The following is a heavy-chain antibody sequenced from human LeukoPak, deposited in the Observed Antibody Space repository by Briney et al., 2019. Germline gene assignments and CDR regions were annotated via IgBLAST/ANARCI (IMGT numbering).Heavy chain of an antibody. CDR1: GFTFDDYA. CDR3: AKKRAHSYYYDSSGYYSGEGDYFDY. J-gene: IGHJ4*02. CDR2: ISGDGGST. D-gene: IGHD3-22*01. V-gene: IGHV3-43*02. Sequence: PGGSLRLSCAASGFTFDDYAMHWVRQAPGKGLEWVSLISGDGGSTYYADSVKGRFTISRDNSKNSLYLQMNSLRTEDTALYYCAKKRAHSYYYDSSGYYSGEGDYFDYWGQGTLVTVSS.